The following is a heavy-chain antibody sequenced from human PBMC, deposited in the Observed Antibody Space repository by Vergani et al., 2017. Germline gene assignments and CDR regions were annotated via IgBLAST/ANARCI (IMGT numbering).Heavy chain of an antibody. CDR3: ASPGIPYYYYGMDV. CDR1: GGTFSSYT. CDR2: IIPILGIA. Sequence: QVQLVQSGAEVKKPGSSVKVSCKASGGTFSSYTISWVRQAPGQGLEWRGRIIPILGIANYAQKFQGRVTITADKSTSTAYMELSSLRSEDTAVYYCASPGIPYYYYGMDVWGQGTTVTVSS. D-gene: IGHD3-10*01. V-gene: IGHV1-69*02. J-gene: IGHJ6*02.